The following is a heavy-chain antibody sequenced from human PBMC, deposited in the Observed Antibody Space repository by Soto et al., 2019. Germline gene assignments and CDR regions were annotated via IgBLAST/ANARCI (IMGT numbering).Heavy chain of an antibody. Sequence: GGSLRLSCAASGFTFSSYGMNWVRQAPGKGLEWASAISGSGAKTYYADSVKGRFTISRDNSKNTLYLQMNSLRAEDTAVYHCAKLECSGGSCYSGRLVDYFYYYMDVWGKGTTVTVSS. CDR3: AKLECSGGSCYSGRLVDYFYYYMDV. V-gene: IGHV3-23*01. CDR1: GFTFSSYG. CDR2: ISGSGAKT. J-gene: IGHJ6*03. D-gene: IGHD2-15*01.